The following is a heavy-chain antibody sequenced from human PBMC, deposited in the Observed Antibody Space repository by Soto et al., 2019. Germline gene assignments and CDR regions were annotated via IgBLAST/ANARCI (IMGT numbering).Heavy chain of an antibody. Sequence: SETLSLTCTVSGGSISNSYWSWIRQSPGKGLEWIGYIYSSGSTNYNPSLKSRVTISVDTSKNQFSLNLSSVTAADTAVYFCARSFGWYAFDQWGQGTLVTVPQ. CDR1: GGSISNSY. CDR2: IYSSGST. CDR3: ARSFGWYAFDQ. V-gene: IGHV4-59*12. J-gene: IGHJ4*02. D-gene: IGHD6-19*01.